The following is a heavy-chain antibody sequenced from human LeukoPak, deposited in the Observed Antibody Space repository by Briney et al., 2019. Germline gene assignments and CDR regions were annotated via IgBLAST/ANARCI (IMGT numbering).Heavy chain of an antibody. CDR1: GFTFSSYE. CDR3: ARSRWYFDY. J-gene: IGHJ4*02. V-gene: IGHV3-48*03. CDR2: ISSSGSTI. Sequence: GGSLRLSCAASGFTFSSYEMNWVRQAPGKGLEWVSYISSSGSTIYYADSVKGRFTISRDNAKNSLYLQMNSLRAEDTAVYYCARSRWYFDYWGQGTLVTVSS. D-gene: IGHD2-15*01.